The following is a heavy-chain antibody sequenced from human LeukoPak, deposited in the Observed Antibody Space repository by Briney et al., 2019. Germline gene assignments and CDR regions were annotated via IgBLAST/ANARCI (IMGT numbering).Heavy chain of an antibody. CDR2: FDPEDGET. D-gene: IGHD2-15*01. Sequence: ASVKVSCKVSGYTLTELSMHWVRQAPGKGVEWMGGFDPEDGETIYAQKFQGRVTMTEDTSTDTAYMELSSLRSEDTAVYYCAAKPAGGGWYYFDYWGQGTLVTVSS. CDR1: GYTLTELS. J-gene: IGHJ4*02. V-gene: IGHV1-24*01. CDR3: AAKPAGGGWYYFDY.